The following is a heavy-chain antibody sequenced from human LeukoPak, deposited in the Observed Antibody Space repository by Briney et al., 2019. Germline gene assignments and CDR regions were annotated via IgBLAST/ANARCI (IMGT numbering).Heavy chain of an antibody. V-gene: IGHV3-23*01. CDR1: GFTFSSYG. Sequence: GGSLRLSCAASGFTFSSYGMNWVRQAPGKVLEWVSGISGSGGTTYYADSVKGRFTISRDNSKNSLSLQVSSLRSEGTAVYYCAREACREMGVMWPRLGGQDCRYDYWGQGTLVTVSS. J-gene: IGHJ4*02. CDR2: ISGSGGTT. D-gene: IGHD3-16*01. CDR3: AREACREMGVMWPRLGGQDCRYDY.